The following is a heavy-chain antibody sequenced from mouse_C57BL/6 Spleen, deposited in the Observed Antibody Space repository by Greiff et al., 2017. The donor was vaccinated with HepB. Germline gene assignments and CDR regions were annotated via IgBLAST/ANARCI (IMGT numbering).Heavy chain of an antibody. V-gene: IGHV3-6*01. CDR2: ISYDGSN. Sequence: EVQLVESGPGLVKPSQSLSLTCSVTGYSITSGYYWNWIRQFPGNKLEWMGYISYDGSNNYNPSLKNRISITRDTSKNQFFLKLNSVTTEDTATYYWARGDYYGSSYWFAYWGQGTLVTVSA. CDR1: GYSITSGYY. J-gene: IGHJ3*01. CDR3: ARGDYYGSSYWFAY. D-gene: IGHD1-1*01.